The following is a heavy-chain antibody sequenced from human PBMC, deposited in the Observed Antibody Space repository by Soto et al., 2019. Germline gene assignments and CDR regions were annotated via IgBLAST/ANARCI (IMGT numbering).Heavy chain of an antibody. V-gene: IGHV1-69*13. J-gene: IGHJ6*02. CDR2: IIPIFGTA. Sequence: SVKVSCKASGGTFSSYAISWVRQAPGQGLEWMGGIIPIFGTANYAQKFQGRVTITADESTSTAYMELSSLRSEDTAVYYCARSYPRGLGYYYYGMDVWGQGTTVTVSS. D-gene: IGHD3-10*01. CDR1: GGTFSSYA. CDR3: ARSYPRGLGYYYYGMDV.